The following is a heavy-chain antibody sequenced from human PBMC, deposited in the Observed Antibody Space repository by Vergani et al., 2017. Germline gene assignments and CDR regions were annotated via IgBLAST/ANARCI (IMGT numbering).Heavy chain of an antibody. D-gene: IGHD3-22*01. CDR3: AKDLTYYYDSSGYYLDAFDI. Sequence: EVQLLESGGGLVQPGGSLRLSCAASGFTFSSYAMSWVRQAPGKGLEWVSAISGSGGSTYYADSVKGRFTISRDNSKNTLYLQMNSLRAEDTAVYYCAKDLTYYYDSSGYYLDAFDIWGQGTMVTVSS. J-gene: IGHJ3*02. V-gene: IGHV3-23*01. CDR2: ISGSGGST. CDR1: GFTFSSYA.